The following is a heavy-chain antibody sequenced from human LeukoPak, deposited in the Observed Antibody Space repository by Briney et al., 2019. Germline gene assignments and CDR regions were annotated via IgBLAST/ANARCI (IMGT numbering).Heavy chain of an antibody. CDR1: GFTFSSYG. CDR2: ISYDGSNK. V-gene: IGHV3-30*03. D-gene: IGHD4-17*01. J-gene: IGHJ4*02. CDR3: ARGPTVTTDDY. Sequence: GGSLRLSCAASGFTFSSYGMHWVRQAPGKGLEWVAVISYDGSNKYYADSVKGRFTISRDNSKNTLYLQMNSLRAEDTAVYYCARGPTVTTDDYWGQGTLVTVSS.